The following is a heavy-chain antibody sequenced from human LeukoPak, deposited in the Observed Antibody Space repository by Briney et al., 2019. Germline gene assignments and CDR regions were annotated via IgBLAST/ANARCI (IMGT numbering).Heavy chain of an antibody. J-gene: IGHJ4*02. D-gene: IGHD6-13*01. Sequence: PGGSLRLSCAASGFTFSNAWMSWVRQAPGKGLEWVGRIKSKTDGGTTDYAAPVKGRFTISRDDSKNTLYLQMSSLKTEDTAVYYCTTLHSSSWRGSDYWGQGTLVTVSS. CDR2: IKSKTDGGTT. V-gene: IGHV3-15*01. CDR1: GFTFSNAW. CDR3: TTLHSSSWRGSDY.